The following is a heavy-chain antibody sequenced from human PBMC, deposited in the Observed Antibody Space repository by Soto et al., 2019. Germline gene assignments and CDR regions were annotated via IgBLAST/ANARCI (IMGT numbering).Heavy chain of an antibody. V-gene: IGHV3-21*06. CDR3: ARDGLLSFGEVLKVHYFDV. J-gene: IGHJ6*03. CDR1: GFPFSSYN. Sequence: QLVESGGGLVKPGGSLRLSCATSGFPFSSYNMNWVRQAPGKGLQWVSSISSTSRYIYYADSVKGRFTISRDNANNSLYLQRDSLRAEDTAVYYCARDGLLSFGEVLKVHYFDVWGKGTTVAVSS. CDR2: ISSTSRYI. D-gene: IGHD3-10*01.